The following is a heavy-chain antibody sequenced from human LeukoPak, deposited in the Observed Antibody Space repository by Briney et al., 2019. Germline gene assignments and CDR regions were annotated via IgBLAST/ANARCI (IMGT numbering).Heavy chain of an antibody. CDR3: ARVRGYSYGYFDY. J-gene: IGHJ4*02. V-gene: IGHV3-30*04. D-gene: IGHD5-18*01. Sequence: GGSLRLSCAASGFTFSSYALHWVRQAPGKGVEWVAVISSSGTYKYYADSVKGRFTVSRDNANNSLYLQMNSLRAEDTALYYCARVRGYSYGYFDYWGQGTLVTVSS. CDR2: ISSSGTYK. CDR1: GFTFSSYA.